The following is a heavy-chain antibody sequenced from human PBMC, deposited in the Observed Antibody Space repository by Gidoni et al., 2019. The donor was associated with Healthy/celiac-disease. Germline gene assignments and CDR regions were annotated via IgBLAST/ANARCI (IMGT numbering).Heavy chain of an antibody. Sequence: EVQLVESGGGLVQPGGSLRLSCAASGFTFSSYWMHWVRQAPGKGLVWVSRINSDGSSTSYADSVKGRFTISRDNAKNTLYLQMNSLRAEDTAVYYCARAIKGYYGMDVWGQGTTVTVSS. V-gene: IGHV3-74*01. CDR2: INSDGSST. J-gene: IGHJ6*02. CDR3: ARAIKGYYGMDV. CDR1: GFTFSSYW.